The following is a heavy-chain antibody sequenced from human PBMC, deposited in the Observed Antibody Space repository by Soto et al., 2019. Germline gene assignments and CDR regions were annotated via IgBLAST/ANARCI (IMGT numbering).Heavy chain of an antibody. CDR2: ISGSGNRT. J-gene: IGHJ6*02. D-gene: IGHD1-26*01. V-gene: IGHV3-23*01. CDR1: GFTLSSYA. CDR3: AKEVTSGSYSHYYYGLDV. Sequence: VVSRIVSCAASGFTLSSYAMSWVRQAPGKGLEWVSAISGSGNRTFHADSVKGRFTISRDNAKNALYLQMNSLRVEDTAVYYCAKEVTSGSYSHYYYGLDVWGQGTMVTVS.